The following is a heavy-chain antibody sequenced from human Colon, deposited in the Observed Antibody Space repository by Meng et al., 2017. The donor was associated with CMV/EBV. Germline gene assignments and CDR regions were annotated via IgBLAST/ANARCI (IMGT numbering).Heavy chain of an antibody. CDR3: ARDVVCALALNWFDA. CDR2: IYHNGNN. D-gene: IGHD3/OR15-3a*01. J-gene: IGHJ5*02. V-gene: IGHV4-38-2*02. CDR1: GYSISSGHY. Sequence: SETLSLTCSVSGYSISSGHYWGWIRQSPGRQLEWLGSIYHNGNNYYNPSLKNLLMISVDTSENQFSLKLTSVTAADTAKYYCARDVVCALALNWFDAWGQGILVTVSS.